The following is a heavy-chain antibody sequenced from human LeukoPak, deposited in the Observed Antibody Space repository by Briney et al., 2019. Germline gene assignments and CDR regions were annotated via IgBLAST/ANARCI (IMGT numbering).Heavy chain of an antibody. CDR3: ARVYRDYYFDS. J-gene: IGHJ4*02. CDR2: IYSGAST. V-gene: IGHV3-53*01. CDR1: GFSVSSNY. Sequence: GGSLRLSCATSGFSVSSNYMSWVRQAPGKGLEWVSLIYSGASTYYADSVKGRFTISRDNSKNTLYLQMNGLRDEDTAVYYCARVYRDYYFDSWGQGTLVTVSS. D-gene: IGHD4-17*01.